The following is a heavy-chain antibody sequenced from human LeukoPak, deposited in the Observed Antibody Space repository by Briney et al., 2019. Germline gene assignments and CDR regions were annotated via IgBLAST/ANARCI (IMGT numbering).Heavy chain of an antibody. CDR2: IYYSGST. V-gene: IGHV4-39*01. Sequence: SETLSLTCTVSGGSISSSSYYWGWIRQPPGKGLEWIGSIYYSGSTYYNPSLKSRVTISVDTSKNLFALKLSSVTAADTAVYYCARHGDTAMVPYYFDYWGQGTLVTVSS. CDR1: GGSISSSSYY. J-gene: IGHJ4*02. D-gene: IGHD5-18*01. CDR3: ARHGDTAMVPYYFDY.